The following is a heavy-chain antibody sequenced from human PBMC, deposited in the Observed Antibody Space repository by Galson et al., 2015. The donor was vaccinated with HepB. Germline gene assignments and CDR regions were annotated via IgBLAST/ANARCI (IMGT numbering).Heavy chain of an antibody. CDR2: INPNSGGT. Sequence: SVKVSCKASGYTFTGYYVHRVRQAPGQGLEWMGRINPNSGGTNYAQKFQGRVTMTRDTSISTAYMELSRLRSDDTAVYYCAREYCSSTSCYVHWFDPWGQGTLVTVSS. CDR1: GYTFTGYY. V-gene: IGHV1-2*06. J-gene: IGHJ5*02. D-gene: IGHD2-2*01. CDR3: AREYCSSTSCYVHWFDP.